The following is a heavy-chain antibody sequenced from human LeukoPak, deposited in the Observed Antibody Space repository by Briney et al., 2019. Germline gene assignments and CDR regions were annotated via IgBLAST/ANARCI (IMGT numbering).Heavy chain of an antibody. D-gene: IGHD6-19*01. J-gene: IGHJ4*02. CDR1: GFTLSSYE. CDR2: ISSSGNTT. V-gene: IGHV3-48*03. CDR3: ARDGGSAWFLDY. Sequence: GGSLRLSCAASGFTLSSYEMNWFRQAPGKGLEWVSYISSSGNTTYNADSVKGRFSITRDNAKNSLYLQMNSLRAEDTAVYYCARDGGSAWFLDYWGQGTLVTVSS.